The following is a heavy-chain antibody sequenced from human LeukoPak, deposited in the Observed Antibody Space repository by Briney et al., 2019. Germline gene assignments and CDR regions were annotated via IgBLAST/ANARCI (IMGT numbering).Heavy chain of an antibody. CDR3: ASGWELLSYFDY. D-gene: IGHD1-26*01. J-gene: IGHJ4*02. Sequence: AGGSLRLSCAASGFTVSSNYMSWVRQAPGKGLEWIGSIYYSGSTYYNPSLKSRVTISVDTSKNQFSLKLSSVTAADTAVYYCASGWELLSYFDYWGQGTLVTVSS. CDR2: IYYSGST. CDR1: GFTVSSNY. V-gene: IGHV4-39*07.